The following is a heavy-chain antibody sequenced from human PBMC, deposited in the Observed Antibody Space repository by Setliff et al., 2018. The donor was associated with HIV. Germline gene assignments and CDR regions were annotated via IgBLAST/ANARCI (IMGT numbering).Heavy chain of an antibody. CDR1: GFTFSSYS. D-gene: IGHD3-16*01. CDR3: ATLGGTTGNYYYYGMDV. V-gene: IGHV3-21*01. CDR2: ISSSSSYI. Sequence: GGSLRLSCAASGFTFSSYSMNWVRQAPGKGLEWVSSISSSSSYIYYADSVKGRFTISRDNAKNSLYLQMDSLRAEDTAVYYCATLGGTTGNYYYYGMDVWGQGTTVTVSS. J-gene: IGHJ6*02.